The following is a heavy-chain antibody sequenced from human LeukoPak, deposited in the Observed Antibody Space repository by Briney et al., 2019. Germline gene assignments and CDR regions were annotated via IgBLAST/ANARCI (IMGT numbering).Heavy chain of an antibody. V-gene: IGHV3-23*01. CDR2: IRSSGGTT. CDR3: FKNLFINPGGPYTG. J-gene: IGHJ4*02. D-gene: IGHD2-2*02. CDR1: GFTFNNYA. Sequence: PGGSLRLSCATSGFTFNNYAMSWVRQAPGKGLEWVSGIRSSGGTTFYADSVKGRFTISRDNSKNTLYLQMNSLRAGDTAAYYCFKNLFINPGGPYTGWGQGTLV.